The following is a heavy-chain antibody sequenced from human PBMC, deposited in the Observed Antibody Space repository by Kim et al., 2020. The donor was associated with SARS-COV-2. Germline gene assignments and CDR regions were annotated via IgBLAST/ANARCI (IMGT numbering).Heavy chain of an antibody. D-gene: IGHD7-27*01. CDR3: AKAGSVGTYYYYCLDV. CDR2: IWFDGSNA. J-gene: IGHJ6*02. CDR1: GFTFKNYA. V-gene: IGHV3-33*06. Sequence: GGSLRLSCTTSGFTFKNYAMHWVRQAPGKGLEWVAVIWFDGSNAFYEDSVKGRFTISRDNSKNILYLHMNSLRAEDTAVYYCAKAGSVGTYYYYCLDVWGQGTTVTVSS.